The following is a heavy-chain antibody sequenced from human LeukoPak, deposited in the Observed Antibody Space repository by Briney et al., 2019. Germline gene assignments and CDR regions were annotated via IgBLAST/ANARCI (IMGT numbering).Heavy chain of an antibody. CDR2: ISGSGGST. J-gene: IGHJ4*02. CDR1: GFTFSSYA. Sequence: GGSLRLSCAASGFTFSSYAMSWVRQAPGKGLEWVSAISGSGGSTYYADSVKGRFTISRDNSKNTLYLQMNSLRAEDTAVYYCAKYYYDSSGYHPLFDYWGQGTLVTVSS. CDR3: AKYYYDSSGYHPLFDY. V-gene: IGHV3-23*01. D-gene: IGHD3-22*01.